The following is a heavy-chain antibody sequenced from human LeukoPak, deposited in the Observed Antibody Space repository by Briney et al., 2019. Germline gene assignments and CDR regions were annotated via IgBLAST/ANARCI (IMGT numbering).Heavy chain of an antibody. V-gene: IGHV5-51*01. D-gene: IGHD3-16*02. CDR2: IYPSDSHT. Sequence: GESLKISCQGSGDTFPIYWIGWVRQTPGKGLEWMGVIYPSDSHTIYSPSFQGEVTVSADKSISIAYLQWSSLKASDTAIYYCVRHYRPPQDSRAAKPTGYYYYYMDVWGTGTTVIVSS. CDR3: VRHYRPPQDSRAAKPTGYYYYYMDV. J-gene: IGHJ6*03. CDR1: GDTFPIYW.